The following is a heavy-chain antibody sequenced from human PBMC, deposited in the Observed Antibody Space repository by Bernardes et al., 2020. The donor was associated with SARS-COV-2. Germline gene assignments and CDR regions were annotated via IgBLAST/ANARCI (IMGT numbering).Heavy chain of an antibody. Sequence: SETLSLTCAVHGGSFSGYFWSWIRQPPGRGLEWIGEISHSGTTNYKSSLKGRISISQDTSKKQFSLRLTSVTAADSAIYYCARGDVHYDLFTGYVDKWGQGTLVTVSS. V-gene: IGHV4-34*01. CDR1: GGSFSGYF. J-gene: IGHJ4*02. CDR3: ARGDVHYDLFTGYVDK. CDR2: ISHSGTT. D-gene: IGHD3-9*01.